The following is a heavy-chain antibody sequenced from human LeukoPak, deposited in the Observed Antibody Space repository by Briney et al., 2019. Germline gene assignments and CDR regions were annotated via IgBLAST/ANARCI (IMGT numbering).Heavy chain of an antibody. J-gene: IGHJ3*02. D-gene: IGHD2-2*02. CDR3: ARAPGDIVVVPATIRAFDI. CDR1: GYTFTGYY. Sequence: ASVKVSCKASGYTFTGYYMHLVRQAPGQGLEWMGWINPNSGGTNYAQKFQGRVTMTRDTSISTAYMELSRLRSDDTAVYYCARAPGDIVVVPATIRAFDIWGQGTMVTVSS. CDR2: INPNSGGT. V-gene: IGHV1-2*02.